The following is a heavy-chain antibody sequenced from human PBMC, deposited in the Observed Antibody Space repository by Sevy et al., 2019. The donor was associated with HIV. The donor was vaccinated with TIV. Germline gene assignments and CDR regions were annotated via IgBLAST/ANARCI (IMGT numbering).Heavy chain of an antibody. D-gene: IGHD1-7*01. CDR1: GFTISSTY. CDR2: IYSGGST. V-gene: IGHV3-53*01. Sequence: IEAGGSLRLSCAASGFTISSTYMSWVRQAPGKGLEWVSLIYSGGSTYYADSVKGRFTISRDNSKNTLYLQMNSLGVDDTAIYYCTRGWNYGHWGQGTLVTVSS. CDR3: TRGWNYGH. J-gene: IGHJ4*02.